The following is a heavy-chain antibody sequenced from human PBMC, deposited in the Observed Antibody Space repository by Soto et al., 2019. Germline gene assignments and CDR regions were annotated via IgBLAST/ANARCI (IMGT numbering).Heavy chain of an antibody. J-gene: IGHJ6*02. V-gene: IGHV1-24*01. CDR2: FDPENGET. CDR1: GYTFTEFP. Sequence: QVQLVQSGAEVKKPGTSVKVSCKVSGYTFTEFPMHWVRQAPGKGLEWMGGFDPENGETISAQKFRGRVTMTEDTSTDTGYMELSSLRSEDTAVYYCAQVSMGFAMDVWGQGTTVTVSS. CDR3: AQVSMGFAMDV. D-gene: IGHD3-10*01.